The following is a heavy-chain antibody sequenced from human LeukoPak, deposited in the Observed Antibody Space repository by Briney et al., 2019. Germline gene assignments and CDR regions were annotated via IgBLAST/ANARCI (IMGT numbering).Heavy chain of an antibody. CDR3: AKTNDADALDF. V-gene: IGHV1-46*01. Sequence: ASVKVSCKASGYTFTKSYIHWVRQAPGQGLEWVGIITSSGGSTSYAQKFQGRLTMTRDLSTSTVYMELSSLRSEDTAMYYCAKTNDADALDFWGQGTMVTVSS. J-gene: IGHJ3*01. D-gene: IGHD1-1*01. CDR1: GYTFTKSY. CDR2: ITSSGGST.